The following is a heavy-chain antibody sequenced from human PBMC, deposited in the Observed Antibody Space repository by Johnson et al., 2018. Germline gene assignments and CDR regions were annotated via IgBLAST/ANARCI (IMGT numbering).Heavy chain of an antibody. CDR1: GFSFSSYG. Sequence: VQLVETGGGVVQPGRSLRLSCAASGFSFSSYGMHWVRQAPGKGLEWVAVISYDGSNTYYVDSVKGRFTISRDNAKNTLYLQMNSLRAEDTAVYYCARSIEVAGKYYYYYGLDVWGQGTTVTVSS. CDR3: ARSIEVAGKYYYYYGLDV. V-gene: IGHV3-30*03. CDR2: ISYDGSNT. D-gene: IGHD6-19*01. J-gene: IGHJ6*02.